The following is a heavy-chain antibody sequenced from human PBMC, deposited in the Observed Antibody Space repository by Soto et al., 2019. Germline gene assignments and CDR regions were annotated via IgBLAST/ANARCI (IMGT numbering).Heavy chain of an antibody. CDR1: GGSVSSGSYY. J-gene: IGHJ6*02. CDR3: ARGWELTDAYYHCDMDV. D-gene: IGHD1-26*01. CDR2: IYYSGST. V-gene: IGHV4-61*01. Sequence: PSETLSLTCTVSGGSVSSGSYYWSWIRQPPGKGLEWIGYIYYSGSTNYNPSLKSRVTISVDTSKNQFSLKPSSVTAADTAVYYCARGWELTDAYYHCDMDVWGQGSTVIVSS.